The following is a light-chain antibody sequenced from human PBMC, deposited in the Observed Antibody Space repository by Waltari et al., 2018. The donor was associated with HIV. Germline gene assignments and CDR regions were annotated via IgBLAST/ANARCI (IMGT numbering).Light chain of an antibody. V-gene: IGLV2-8*01. J-gene: IGLJ3*02. CDR3: SSYAGSNWV. CDR2: EVS. CDR1: SNPVGGSNY. Sequence: QSALTQPPSASGSPGQSVTISRTGTSNPVGGSNYVSWYQQHPGKAPKFISYEVSKRPSGVPERFSGSKSGNTASLTVSGLQAEDEADYYCSSYAGSNWVFGGGTKLTVL.